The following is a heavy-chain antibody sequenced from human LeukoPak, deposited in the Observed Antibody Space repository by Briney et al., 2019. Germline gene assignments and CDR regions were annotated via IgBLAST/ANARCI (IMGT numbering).Heavy chain of an antibody. D-gene: IGHD1-26*01. CDR2: IKADGSEK. CDR1: GFSFSGRW. CDR3: AYRNNFEY. V-gene: IGHV3-7*05. J-gene: IGHJ4*02. Sequence: PGGSLRLSRAASGFSFSGRWMNWVRQPPGKGLEWAANIKADGSEKYYVDSVKGRFTISRDDAKRTVDLQMDNLRAEDTAIYYCAYRNNFEYWGQGALVTVSS.